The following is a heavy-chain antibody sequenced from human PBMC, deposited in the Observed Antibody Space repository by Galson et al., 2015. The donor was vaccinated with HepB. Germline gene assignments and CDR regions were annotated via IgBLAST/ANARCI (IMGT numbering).Heavy chain of an antibody. J-gene: IGHJ4*02. CDR1: GFTFSSYW. CDR3: ARRGAAAGTVCDY. Sequence: SLRLSCAASGFTFSSYWMSWVRQAPGKGLEWVANIKQDGSEKYYVDSVKGRSTISRDNAKNSLYLQMNSLRAEDTAVYYCARRGAAAGTVCDYWGQGTLVTVSS. D-gene: IGHD6-13*01. CDR2: IKQDGSEK. V-gene: IGHV3-7*03.